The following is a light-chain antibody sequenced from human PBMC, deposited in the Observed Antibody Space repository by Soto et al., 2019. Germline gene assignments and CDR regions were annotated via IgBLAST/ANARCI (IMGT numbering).Light chain of an antibody. CDR3: QQYGGSPGT. J-gene: IGKJ1*01. Sequence: ESVLTPVPAILSLYPGERATLSCRASQSLSSSYLAWYQQKPGQAPRLLIFGASSRATGIPDRFGGSGSGTDFTLTISRLEPEDFAVYYCQQYGGSPGTFGQGTKVDIK. CDR1: QSLSSSY. V-gene: IGKV3-20*01. CDR2: GAS.